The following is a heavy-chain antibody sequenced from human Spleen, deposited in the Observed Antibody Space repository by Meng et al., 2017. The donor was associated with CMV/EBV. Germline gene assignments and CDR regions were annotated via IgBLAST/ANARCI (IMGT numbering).Heavy chain of an antibody. Sequence: GESLKISCAASGFTFSSYWMSWVRQAPGRGLEWVANIKQGGSDKYYVDSVKGRFTISRDNSKNTLYLQMNSLRAEDTAVYYCAKDGDITIFGVVIISFDYWGQGTLVTVSS. D-gene: IGHD3-3*01. J-gene: IGHJ4*02. CDR2: IKQGGSDK. CDR1: GFTFSSYW. CDR3: AKDGDITIFGVVIISFDY. V-gene: IGHV3-7*03.